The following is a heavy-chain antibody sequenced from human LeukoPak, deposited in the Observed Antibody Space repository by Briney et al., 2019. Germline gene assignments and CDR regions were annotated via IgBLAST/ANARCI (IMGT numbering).Heavy chain of an antibody. D-gene: IGHD4-17*01. V-gene: IGHV4-34*01. J-gene: IGHJ4*02. CDR1: GGSFSGYY. CDR3: AGTYGDWGY. CDR2: INHSGST. Sequence: SETLSHTCAVYGGSFSGYYWSWIRQPPGKGLEWIGEINHSGSTNYNPSLKSRVTISVDTSKNQFSLKLSSVTAADTAVYYCAGTYGDWGYWGQGTLVTVSS.